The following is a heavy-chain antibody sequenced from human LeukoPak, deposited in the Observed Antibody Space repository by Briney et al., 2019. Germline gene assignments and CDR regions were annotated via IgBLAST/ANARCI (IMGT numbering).Heavy chain of an antibody. CDR1: GVSISSGSYY. V-gene: IGHV4-61*02. D-gene: IGHD3-3*01. Sequence: SETLSLTCTVSGVSISSGSYYWSWIRQPAGKGLEWIGRIYTSGSTNYNPSLKSRFTISVDTSKNQFSLKLSSVTAADTAVYYCARDRYDFWSGYPWFDPWGQGTLVTVSS. J-gene: IGHJ5*02. CDR2: IYTSGST. CDR3: ARDRYDFWSGYPWFDP.